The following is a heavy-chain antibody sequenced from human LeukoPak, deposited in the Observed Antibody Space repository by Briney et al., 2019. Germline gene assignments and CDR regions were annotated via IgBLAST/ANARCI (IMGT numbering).Heavy chain of an antibody. Sequence: SETLSLTCTVSGGSISSYYWSWIRQPPGKGLEWIGYIYYSGSTNYNPSLKSRVTISVDTSKNQFSLKLSSVTAADTGVYYCASQLYYDSSGYYYWGQGTLVTVSS. CDR3: ASQLYYDSSGYYY. CDR1: GGSISSYY. D-gene: IGHD3-22*01. J-gene: IGHJ4*02. V-gene: IGHV4-59*01. CDR2: IYYSGST.